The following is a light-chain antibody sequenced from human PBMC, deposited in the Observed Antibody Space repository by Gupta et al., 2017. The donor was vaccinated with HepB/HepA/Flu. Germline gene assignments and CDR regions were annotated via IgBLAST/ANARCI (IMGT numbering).Light chain of an antibody. CDR3: QQYNDGPIA. CDR1: LSVSSN. V-gene: IGKV3-15*01. Sequence: IVLTQSPATLSVSPGERASLSCRASLSVSSNLAWYQHKPGKPPRRLIECAAPKATSGPAMWIGRWSGTEFTTSITSLQSEDVAVDSCQQYNDGPIAFGQGTRVEMK. J-gene: IGKJ5*01. CDR2: CAA.